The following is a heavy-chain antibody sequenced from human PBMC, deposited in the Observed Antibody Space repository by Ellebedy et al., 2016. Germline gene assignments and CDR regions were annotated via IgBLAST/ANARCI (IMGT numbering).Heavy chain of an antibody. D-gene: IGHD3-22*01. Sequence: SETLSLTCTVSGDPITSGAYSWNWVRQHPGKGLEWLGCIYYSGSAFYNPSLKSRLTMSVDTSKNQFSLKLTSVTVADTAVYYCARDDSTYDAFDVWGQGTMVTVSP. V-gene: IGHV4-31*03. CDR2: IYYSGSA. CDR3: ARDDSTYDAFDV. J-gene: IGHJ3*01. CDR1: GDPITSGAYS.